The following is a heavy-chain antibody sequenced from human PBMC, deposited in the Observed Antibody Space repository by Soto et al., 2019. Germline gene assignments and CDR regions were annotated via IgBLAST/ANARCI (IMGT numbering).Heavy chain of an antibody. D-gene: IGHD2-15*01. V-gene: IGHV3-23*01. CDR3: ARDLPTPDMILSNWFDP. CDR2: ISGSGGST. CDR1: GFTFSSYA. J-gene: IGHJ5*02. Sequence: PGGSLRLSCAASGFTFSSYAMSWVRQAPGKGLEWVSAISGSGGSTYYADSVKGRFTISRDNAKNLLYLQMNSLRDEDTVVYYCARDLPTPDMILSNWFDPWGQGTLVTVSS.